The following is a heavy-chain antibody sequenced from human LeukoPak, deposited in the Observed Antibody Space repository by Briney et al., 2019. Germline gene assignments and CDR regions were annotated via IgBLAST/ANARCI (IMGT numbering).Heavy chain of an antibody. CDR3: AREPDRGGSGSYPLGY. J-gene: IGHJ4*02. CDR1: RFTVSSNY. D-gene: IGHD3-10*01. CDR2: IYSGGST. V-gene: IGHV3-53*01. Sequence: GGSLRLSCAASRFTVSSNYMSWVRQAPGKGLEWVSIIYSGGSTYYADSVKGRFTISRDNSKNTLYLQMNSLRAEDTAVYYCAREPDRGGSGSYPLGYWGQGTLVTVSS.